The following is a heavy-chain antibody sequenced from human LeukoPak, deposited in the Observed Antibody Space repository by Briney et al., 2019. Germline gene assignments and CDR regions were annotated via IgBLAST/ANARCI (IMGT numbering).Heavy chain of an antibody. J-gene: IGHJ5*02. D-gene: IGHD2-15*01. Sequence: SETLSLTCTVSGDSISSYYCNWIRQPPGKGLEWIGYIYDSGSTNYNPSLKSRVTMSVDTSKNQFSLKLSSVTAADTAVYYCAVLAEYCNSGSCYLGWFDPWGQGTLVTVSS. CDR2: IYDSGST. V-gene: IGHV4-59*01. CDR1: GDSISSYY. CDR3: AVLAEYCNSGSCYLGWFDP.